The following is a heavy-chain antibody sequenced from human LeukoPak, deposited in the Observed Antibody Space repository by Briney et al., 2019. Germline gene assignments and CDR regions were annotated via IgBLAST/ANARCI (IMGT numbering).Heavy chain of an antibody. Sequence: SETLSLTCTVSGGSISSYYWSWIRQPPGKGLEWIGYIYYSGTTNYNPSLKSRVTISVDTSKNQFSLKLTSVTAADTAVYYCARQNPAAAGQGLDYWGQGTLVTVSS. D-gene: IGHD6-13*01. CDR1: GGSISSYY. J-gene: IGHJ4*02. CDR3: ARQNPAAAGQGLDY. V-gene: IGHV4-59*08. CDR2: IYYSGTT.